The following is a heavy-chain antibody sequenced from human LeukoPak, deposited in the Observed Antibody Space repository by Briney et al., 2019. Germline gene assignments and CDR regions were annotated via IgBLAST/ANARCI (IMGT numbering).Heavy chain of an antibody. D-gene: IGHD2-15*01. CDR3: AREAQYCSGGSCNYYYGMDV. J-gene: IGHJ6*02. Sequence: PGGSLRLSCAASGFTFSSYGMHWVRQAPGKGLEWVAVIWYDGSNKYYADSVKGRFTISRDNSKNTLYLQMNSLRAEGTAVYYCAREAQYCSGGSCNYYYGMDVWGQGTTVTVSS. CDR2: IWYDGSNK. V-gene: IGHV3-33*01. CDR1: GFTFSSYG.